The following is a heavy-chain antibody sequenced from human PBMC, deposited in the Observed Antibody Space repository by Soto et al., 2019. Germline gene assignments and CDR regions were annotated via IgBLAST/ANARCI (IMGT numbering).Heavy chain of an antibody. J-gene: IGHJ5*02. CDR3: VRDQDSRGYSVFNL. CDR2: ISNDGTGT. V-gene: IGHV3-74*01. CDR1: GFSFSSFF. Sequence: PGGSLRLSCEASGFSFSSFFMHWVRQGPGKGLEWVSRISNDGTGTTYADSVQGRFTVSRDNSKTTVFLQMIRLRPEDTAVYFCVRDQDSRGYSVFNLWGQGT. D-gene: IGHD3-22*01.